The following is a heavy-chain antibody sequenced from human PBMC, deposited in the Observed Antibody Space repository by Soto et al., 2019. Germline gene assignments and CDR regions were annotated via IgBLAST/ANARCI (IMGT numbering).Heavy chain of an antibody. CDR2: VNPSGGHT. V-gene: IGHV1-46*01. CDR3: ARGGHVVVVTAALDY. CDR1: GDTFTDYY. Sequence: QVQLMQSGAEVKKPGASVKVSCKASGDTFTDYYIHLVRQAPGQGLEWMGTVNPSGGHTTYAQHFLGRVTMTRDTATSTLYMALTSLTSDDTAIYYCARGGHVVVVTAALDYWGQGTLVTVSS. D-gene: IGHD2-21*02. J-gene: IGHJ4*02.